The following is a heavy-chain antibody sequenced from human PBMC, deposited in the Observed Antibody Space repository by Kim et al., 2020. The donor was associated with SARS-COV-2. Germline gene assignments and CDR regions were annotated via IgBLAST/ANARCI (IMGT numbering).Heavy chain of an antibody. V-gene: IGHV1-46*01. CDR3: ASETLEIWSGYQY. D-gene: IGHD3-3*01. Sequence: YAQKFQGRVTMTRDTSTSTVYMELSSLRSEDTAVYYCASETLEIWSGYQYWGQGTLVTVSS. J-gene: IGHJ4*02.